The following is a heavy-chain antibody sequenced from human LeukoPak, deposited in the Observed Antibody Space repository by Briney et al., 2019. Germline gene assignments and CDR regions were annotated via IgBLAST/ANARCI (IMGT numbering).Heavy chain of an antibody. CDR2: INPNSGDT. Sequence: GASVKVSCKASGYTFTGYYMHLVRQAPGQGLEWMAWINPNSGDTKYVQKLQGRVTMTRDTSISTAYMELRSLRSDDTAVYYCARDTVGATTHWFDPWGQGTLVTVSS. D-gene: IGHD1-26*01. CDR1: GYTFTGYY. J-gene: IGHJ5*02. V-gene: IGHV1-2*02. CDR3: ARDTVGATTHWFDP.